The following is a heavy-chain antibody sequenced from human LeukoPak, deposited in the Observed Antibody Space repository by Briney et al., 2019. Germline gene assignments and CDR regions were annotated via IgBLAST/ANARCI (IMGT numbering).Heavy chain of an antibody. CDR2: INPSGGSR. D-gene: IGHD5-12*01. CDR1: GYTFNNHY. V-gene: IGHV1-46*02. CDR3: ARQGGYSNAIGMGY. J-gene: IGHJ4*02. Sequence: ASVKVSCKASGYTFNNHYIYWVRRAPGQGLEWMGMINPSGGSRSYAQKFQGRVTMTRDTSTSTVYMELSSLRSEDTAVYYCARQGGYSNAIGMGYWGQGTLVIVSS.